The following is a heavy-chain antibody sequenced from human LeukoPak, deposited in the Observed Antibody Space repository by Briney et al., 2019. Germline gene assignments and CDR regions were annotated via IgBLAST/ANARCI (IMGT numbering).Heavy chain of an antibody. J-gene: IGHJ3*02. CDR1: GGTFSSYA. D-gene: IGHD1-26*01. Sequence: VASVKVSCKASGGTFSSYAISWVRQAPGQGLEGMGGIIPIFGTANYAQKFQGRVTITADESTSTAYMELSSLRSEDTAVYYCARGTNRWELNGMVFDIWGQGTMVTVSS. V-gene: IGHV1-69*13. CDR3: ARGTNRWELNGMVFDI. CDR2: IIPIFGTA.